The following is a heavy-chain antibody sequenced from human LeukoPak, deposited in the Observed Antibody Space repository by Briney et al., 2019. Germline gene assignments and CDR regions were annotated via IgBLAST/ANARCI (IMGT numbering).Heavy chain of an antibody. D-gene: IGHD1-26*01. CDR3: ARGGELRDFDY. V-gene: IGHV1-8*02. CDR2: MNPNSGNT. CDR1: GGTFSSYA. Sequence: ASVKVSCKASGGTFSSYAISWVRQATGQGLEWMGWMNPNSGNTGYAQKFQGRVTMTRNTSISTAYMELSSLRSEDTAVYYCARGGELRDFDYWGQGTPVTVSS. J-gene: IGHJ4*02.